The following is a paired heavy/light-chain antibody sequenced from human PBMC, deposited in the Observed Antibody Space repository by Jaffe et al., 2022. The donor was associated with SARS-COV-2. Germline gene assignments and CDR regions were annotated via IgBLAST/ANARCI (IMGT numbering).Heavy chain of an antibody. D-gene: IGHD3-10*01. V-gene: IGHV4-4*02. CDR2: IYHTGSR. CDR1: GGSIRTSSW. Sequence: QVQLQESGPGLLKASGTLSLTCTVSGGSIRTSSWWSWVRQSPGKGLEWIGEIYHTGSRNYNPSLKSRVTISMDKSKNQFSLDLTSVTAADTAVYYCARYLGSGSNRLTYFNYYGMDVWGRGTTVSVPS. CDR3: ARYLGSGSNRLTYFNYYGMDV. J-gene: IGHJ6*02.
Light chain of an antibody. Sequence: SSELTQDPAVSVALGQTVRITCQGDSLRRYYASWYQQKPGQAPILVLDTKNNRPSGIPDRFSGSSSGDTASLTITGAQAEDEADYYCNSRDTSPNHVLFGGGTKLTVL. CDR2: TKN. V-gene: IGLV3-19*01. CDR1: SLRRYY. J-gene: IGLJ2*01. CDR3: NSRDTSPNHVL.